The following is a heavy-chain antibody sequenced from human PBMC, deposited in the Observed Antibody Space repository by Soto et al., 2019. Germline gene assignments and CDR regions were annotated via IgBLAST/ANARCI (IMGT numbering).Heavy chain of an antibody. CDR3: NTVAYGEYGSDY. D-gene: IGHD4-17*01. V-gene: IGHV3-15*01. Sequence: EVELVESGGVLVKPGGSLRLSCAASGFAFTNDWMTWVRQAPGKALEWVGRIRSQIDGVTTDYAAPVKGRFTISRDDSKNTLYLQMNSLKTEDTAVYYCNTVAYGEYGSDYWGQGTLVTVSS. CDR1: GFAFTNDW. CDR2: IRSQIDGVTT. J-gene: IGHJ4*02.